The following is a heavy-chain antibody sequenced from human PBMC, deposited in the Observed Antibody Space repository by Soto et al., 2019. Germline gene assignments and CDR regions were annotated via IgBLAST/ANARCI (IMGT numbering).Heavy chain of an antibody. CDR3: SPWGILTGYDY. D-gene: IGHD3-9*01. V-gene: IGHV3-7*02. CDR1: GFIFSYYL. J-gene: IGHJ4*01. CDR2: IKKDGHEK. Sequence: PGGSLRLSCETSGFIFSYYLMSWVRQAPGKGLEWVANIKKDGHEKFYADSVKGRFVISRDDAKNSLYLQMNSLRVDDTATYFCSPWGILTGYDYWGQGTLVTVSS.